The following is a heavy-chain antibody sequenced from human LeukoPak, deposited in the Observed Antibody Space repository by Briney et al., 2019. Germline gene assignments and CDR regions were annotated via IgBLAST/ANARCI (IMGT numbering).Heavy chain of an antibody. D-gene: IGHD3-10*01. CDR1: GYTFTSYG. CDR2: MNPNSGNT. J-gene: IGHJ4*02. CDR3: ARGGGYAYGSGDDY. V-gene: IGHV1-8*03. Sequence: GASVKVSCKASGYTFTSYGISWVRQATGQGLEWMGWMNPNSGNTGYAQKFQGRVTITRNTSISTAYMELSSLRSDDTAVYYCARGGGYAYGSGDDYWGQGTLVTVSS.